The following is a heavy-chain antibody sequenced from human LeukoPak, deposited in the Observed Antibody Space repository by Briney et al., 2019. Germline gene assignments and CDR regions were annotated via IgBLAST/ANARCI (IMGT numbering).Heavy chain of an antibody. V-gene: IGHV1-24*01. Sequence: ASVKVSCKVSGYTLTELSMHWVRQAPGKGLEWMGGFDPEDGETIYAQKFQGRVTMTEDTSTDTAYMELSSLGSEDTAVYYCATSAMVRGVTYLFDYWGQGTLVTVSS. D-gene: IGHD3-10*01. CDR1: GYTLTELS. J-gene: IGHJ4*02. CDR3: ATSAMVRGVTYLFDY. CDR2: FDPEDGET.